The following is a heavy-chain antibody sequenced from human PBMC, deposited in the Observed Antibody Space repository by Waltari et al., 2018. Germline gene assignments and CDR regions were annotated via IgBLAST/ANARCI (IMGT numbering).Heavy chain of an antibody. V-gene: IGHV4-34*01. Sequence: QVQLQQWGAGLLKPSETLSLTCAVYGGSFSGYYWSWIRQPPGKGLEWIGEINHSGSTNYNPSLKSRVTIAIDTSKNQFSLKLSSVTAADTAVYYCAREGDGSDWGQGTLVTVSS. D-gene: IGHD1-1*01. CDR1: GGSFSGYY. CDR3: AREGDGSD. CDR2: INHSGST. J-gene: IGHJ4*02.